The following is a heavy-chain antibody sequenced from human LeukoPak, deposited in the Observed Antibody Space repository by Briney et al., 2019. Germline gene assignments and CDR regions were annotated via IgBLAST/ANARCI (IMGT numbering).Heavy chain of an antibody. D-gene: IGHD1-26*01. CDR1: GFTFSSYA. Sequence: GGSLRLSCAASGFTFSSYAMSWVRQAPGKGLEWVSDIRDSGGSTYYADSAKGRFTISRDNSKNALYLQMNSLRAEDTAVYYCAKDTGKGSYAVFDYWGQGTLVTVSS. V-gene: IGHV3-23*01. CDR3: AKDTGKGSYAVFDY. CDR2: IRDSGGST. J-gene: IGHJ4*02.